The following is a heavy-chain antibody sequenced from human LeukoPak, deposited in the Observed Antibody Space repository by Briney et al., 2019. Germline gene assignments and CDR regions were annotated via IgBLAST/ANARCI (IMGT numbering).Heavy chain of an antibody. D-gene: IGHD5-18*01. Sequence: SETLSLTCAVYGGSFSGYYWGWIRQPPGKGLEWIGNIYYSGSTYYNPSLKSRVIISVDTSKNQFSLKLSSVTAADTAVYYCARTGDTAMDAFDYWSQGTLVTVSS. J-gene: IGHJ4*02. CDR2: IYYSGST. CDR1: GGSFSGYY. V-gene: IGHV4-34*01. CDR3: ARTGDTAMDAFDY.